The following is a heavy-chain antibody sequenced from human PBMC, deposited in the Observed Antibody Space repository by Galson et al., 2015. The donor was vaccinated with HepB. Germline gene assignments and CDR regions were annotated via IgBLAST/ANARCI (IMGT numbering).Heavy chain of an antibody. CDR1: GFTFSSYG. D-gene: IGHD3-10*01. V-gene: IGHV3-33*01. CDR3: ARDDGSGSYYSVDY. CDR2: IWYDGSNK. J-gene: IGHJ4*02. Sequence: SLRLSCAASGFTFSSYGMHWVRQAPGKGLEWVAVIWYDGSNKYYADSVKGRFTISRDNSKNTLYLQMNSLRAEDTAVYYCARDDGSGSYYSVDYWGQGTLVTVSS.